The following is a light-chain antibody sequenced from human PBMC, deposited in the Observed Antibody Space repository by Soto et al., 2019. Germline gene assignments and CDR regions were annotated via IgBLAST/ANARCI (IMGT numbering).Light chain of an antibody. Sequence: QSALTQPPSASGSPGQSVTISCTGTSSDVGGYKYVSWYQQHPGKAPKLMIYEVTKRPSGVPDRFSGSKSGNTASLTVSRLQPEDEADYYCSAYAGTNNVVVFGGGTKLTVL. CDR3: SAYAGTNNVVV. CDR1: SSDVGGYKY. J-gene: IGLJ2*01. V-gene: IGLV2-8*01. CDR2: EVT.